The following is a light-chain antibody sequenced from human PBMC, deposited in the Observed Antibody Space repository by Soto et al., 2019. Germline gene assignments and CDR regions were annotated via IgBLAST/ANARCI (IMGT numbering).Light chain of an antibody. CDR3: LQRSNWPLI. V-gene: IGKV3-11*01. J-gene: IGKJ4*01. CDR2: DAA. CDR1: QSVSSH. Sequence: EIVLTQSPATLSLSPGERATLSCRASQSVSSHLAWYQQKPGQAPRLLIYDAASRATGIPARFSGSGSGTDYPLTISSRGPEDFAGYYCLQRSNWPLIFAGGTKVGI.